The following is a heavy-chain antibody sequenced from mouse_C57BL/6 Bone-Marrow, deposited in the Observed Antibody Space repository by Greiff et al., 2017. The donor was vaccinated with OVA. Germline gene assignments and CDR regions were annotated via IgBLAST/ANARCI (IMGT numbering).Heavy chain of an antibody. CDR1: GYTFTSYD. D-gene: IGHD1-1*01. V-gene: IGHV1-85*01. CDR2: IYPRDGST. Sequence: QVQLQQSGPELVKPGASVKLSCKASGYTFTSYDINWVKQRPGQGLEWIGWIYPRDGSTKYNEKFKGKATLTVDPSSSTAYMELHSLTSEDSAVYFCARKIYYYGSSYFFDYWGQGTTLTVSS. J-gene: IGHJ2*01. CDR3: ARKIYYYGSSYFFDY.